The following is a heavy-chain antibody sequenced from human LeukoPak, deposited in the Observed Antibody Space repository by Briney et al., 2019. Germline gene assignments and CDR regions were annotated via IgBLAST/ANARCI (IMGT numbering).Heavy chain of an antibody. V-gene: IGHV1-2*02. D-gene: IGHD4-17*01. CDR2: INPNSGGT. J-gene: IGHJ4*02. CDR1: GYTFTGYY. Sequence: ASVKVSCKASGYTFTGYYIHWVRQAPGQGLEWMGWINPNSGGTNCAQRFQGRVTMTRDTSISTVDMELSRLRSDDTAVYYCARLGHGDYGFDYWGQGTLVTVSS. CDR3: ARLGHGDYGFDY.